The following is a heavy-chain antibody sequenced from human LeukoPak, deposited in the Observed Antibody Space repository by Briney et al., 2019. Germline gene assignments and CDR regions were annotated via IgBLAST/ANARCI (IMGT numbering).Heavy chain of an antibody. CDR2: IYHSGST. V-gene: IGHV4-38-2*02. Sequence: PSETLSLTCAVSGYSITSGYCWGWIRQPPGKGLDWIGTIYHSGSTYYNPSLKSRVTISVDTSKNQFSLKLSSVTAADTAVYCCARDPRTPYYYYYMDVWGKGTTVTVSS. J-gene: IGHJ6*03. CDR3: ARDPRTPYYYYYMDV. CDR1: GYSITSGYC.